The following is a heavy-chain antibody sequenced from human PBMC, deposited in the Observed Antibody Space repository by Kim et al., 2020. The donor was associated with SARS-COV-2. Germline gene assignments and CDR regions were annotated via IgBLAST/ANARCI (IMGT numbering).Heavy chain of an antibody. V-gene: IGHV1-46*01. D-gene: IGHD1-26*01. CDR2: INPSGGST. CDR3: ARVRIVVAGPKNFYYGMDV. J-gene: IGHJ6*02. CDR1: GYTFTNYY. Sequence: ASVKVSCKASGYTFTNYYMHWVRQAPGQGLEWMGIINPSGGSTGYARKFQGTVTLTRDTSTSTVYMELSSLRSEDTAVYYCARVRIVVAGPKNFYYGMDVWGQGTTVTVSS.